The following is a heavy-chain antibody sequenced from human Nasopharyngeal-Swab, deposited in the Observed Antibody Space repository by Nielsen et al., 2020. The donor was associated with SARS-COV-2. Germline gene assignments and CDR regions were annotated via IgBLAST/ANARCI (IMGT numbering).Heavy chain of an antibody. Sequence: GESLKISCVASGFTFITSWMHWVRQTPGEGLVWVARVNGDGTLITYVDSVKGRFTVSRDNAKNTLYLQMNNLRAEDAAIYYCVKGSDYWGQGTLVTVSS. CDR3: VKGSDY. J-gene: IGHJ4*02. CDR1: GFTFITSW. CDR2: VNGDGTLI. V-gene: IGHV3-74*03.